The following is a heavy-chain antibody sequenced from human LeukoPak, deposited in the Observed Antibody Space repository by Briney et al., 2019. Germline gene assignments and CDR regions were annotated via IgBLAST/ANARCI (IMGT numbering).Heavy chain of an antibody. CDR1: GYTFTSNG. CDR2: FSTYNGNT. CDR3: ARIKWELLGPFDY. D-gene: IGHD1-26*01. Sequence: ASVKVSCKASGYTFTSNGISWVRQAPGQGLEWMGWFSTYNGNTNYAQKFPGRVTMTTDTSTSTAYMELRSLRSDDTAVYYCARIKWELLGPFDYWGQGTLVTVSS. V-gene: IGHV1-18*01. J-gene: IGHJ4*02.